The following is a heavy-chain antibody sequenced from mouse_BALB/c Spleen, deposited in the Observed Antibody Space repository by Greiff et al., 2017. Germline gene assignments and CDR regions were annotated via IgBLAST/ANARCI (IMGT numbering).Heavy chain of an antibody. CDR2: ISNGGGST. CDR1: GFTFSSYT. Sequence: EVQLVESGGGLVQPGGSLKLSCAASGFTFSSYTMSWVRQTPEKRLEWVAYISNGGGSTYYPDTVKGRFTISRDNAKNTLYLQMSSLKSEDTAMYYCAQTGSFAYWGQVTLVTVSA. V-gene: IGHV5-12-2*01. J-gene: IGHJ3*01. CDR3: AQTGSFAY. D-gene: IGHD4-1*01.